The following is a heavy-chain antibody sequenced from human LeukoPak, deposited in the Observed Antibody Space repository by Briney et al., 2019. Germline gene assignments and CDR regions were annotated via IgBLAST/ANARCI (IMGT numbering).Heavy chain of an antibody. D-gene: IGHD6-13*01. V-gene: IGHV1-69*04. J-gene: IGHJ3*02. Sequence: GASVKVSCKASGGTFSSYAISWVRQAPGQGLEWMGRIIPILGIANYAQKFQGRVTITADKSTSTAYMELSSLRSEDTAVYYCAGFSSCHPVCNDAFDIWGQGTMVTVSS. CDR1: GGTFSSYA. CDR3: AGFSSCHPVCNDAFDI. CDR2: IIPILGIA.